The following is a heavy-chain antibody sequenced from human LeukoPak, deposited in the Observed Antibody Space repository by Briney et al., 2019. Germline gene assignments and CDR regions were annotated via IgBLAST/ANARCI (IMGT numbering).Heavy chain of an antibody. Sequence: GGSLRLSCAASGFTFSSYAMSWVRQAPGEGLEWVSAISGSGGSTYYADSVKGRFTISRDNSKNTLYLQMNSLRAEDTAVYYCARVFYGRNYFDYWGQGTLVTVSS. CDR2: ISGSGGST. D-gene: IGHD2-15*01. CDR3: ARVFYGRNYFDY. V-gene: IGHV3-23*01. CDR1: GFTFSSYA. J-gene: IGHJ4*02.